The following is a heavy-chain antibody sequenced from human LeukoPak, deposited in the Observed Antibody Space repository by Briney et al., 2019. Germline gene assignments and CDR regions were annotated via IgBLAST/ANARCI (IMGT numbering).Heavy chain of an antibody. CDR3: ARSNGAGFDF. V-gene: IGHV4-34*01. CDR2: INHSGST. Sequence: SETLSLTCAVYGGSFSGYYWSWIRQPPGKGLEWIGEINHSGSTNYNPSLKSRVTISVDTSRNQFSLRLISVTAADTAVYYCARSNGAGFDFWGQGTLVTVSS. J-gene: IGHJ4*02. CDR1: GGSFSGYY. D-gene: IGHD2-8*01.